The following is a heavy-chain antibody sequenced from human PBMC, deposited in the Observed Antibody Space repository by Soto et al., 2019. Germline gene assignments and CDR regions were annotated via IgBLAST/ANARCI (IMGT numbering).Heavy chain of an antibody. CDR3: ASPTRTSYYYYGMDV. V-gene: IGHV3-53*01. J-gene: IGHJ6*02. CDR2: IYSGGST. Sequence: GGSLRLSCAASEFTVSSNYMSWVRQAPGKGLEWVSVIYSGGSTYYADSVKGRFTISRDNSKNTLYLQMNSLRAEDTAVYYCASPTRTSYYYYGMDVWGQGTTVTVS. CDR1: EFTVSSNY. D-gene: IGHD2-2*01.